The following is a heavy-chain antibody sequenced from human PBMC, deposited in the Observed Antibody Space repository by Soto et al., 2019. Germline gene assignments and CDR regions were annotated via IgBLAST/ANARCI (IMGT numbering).Heavy chain of an antibody. V-gene: IGHV3-72*01. J-gene: IGHJ3*02. CDR1: GFTFSDHY. D-gene: IGHD1-26*01. CDR3: ARRSGSYSGAFDI. CDR2: TRNKANSYTT. Sequence: EVQLVESGGGLVQPGGSLRLSCAASGFTFSDHYMDWVRQAPGKGLEWVGRTRNKANSYTTEYAASAKGRFTISRDDSKNSLYLQMNSLKTEDTAVYYCARRSGSYSGAFDIWGQGTMVTVSS.